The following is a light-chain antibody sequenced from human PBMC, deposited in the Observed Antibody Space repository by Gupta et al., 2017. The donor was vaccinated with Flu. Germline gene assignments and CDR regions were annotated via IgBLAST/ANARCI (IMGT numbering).Light chain of an antibody. CDR2: QGS. Sequence: VTLGQPASISCRASQGRGDSDGNNYLHCFQQRPGQTARRLLYQGSYRDSGVPDRFSGSGSCTDFTLKIIRGEADDVVIYFCRQGSHWPWAFGQGTTVEIK. V-gene: IGKV2-30*01. CDR1: QGRGDSDGNNY. CDR3: RQGSHWPWA. J-gene: IGKJ1*01.